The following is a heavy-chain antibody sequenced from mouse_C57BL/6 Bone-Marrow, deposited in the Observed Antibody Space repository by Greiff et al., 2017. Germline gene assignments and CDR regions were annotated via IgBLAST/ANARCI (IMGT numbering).Heavy chain of an antibody. CDR3: ARAIIYYYGYYAMDY. D-gene: IGHD1-1*01. V-gene: IGHV1-80*01. CDR2: IYPGDGDT. Sequence: QVQLQQSGAELVKPGASVKISCKASGYAFSSYWMNWVKQRPGEGLEWIGQIYPGDGDTNYNGKFKGKDTLTADKSSSTAYMQLSSLTSEDSAVYFCARAIIYYYGYYAMDYWGQGTSVTVSS. J-gene: IGHJ4*01. CDR1: GYAFSSYW.